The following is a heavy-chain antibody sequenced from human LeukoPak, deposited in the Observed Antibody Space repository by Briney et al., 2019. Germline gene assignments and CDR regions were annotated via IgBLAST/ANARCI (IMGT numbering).Heavy chain of an antibody. Sequence: GGSLRLSCAASGCTFSSYGMHWVRQAPGKGLEWVAVIWYDGSNKYYADSVKGRFTISRDNSKNTLYLQMNSLRAEDTAVYYCASDTAHSYYYGMDVWGQGTTVTVSS. CDR2: IWYDGSNK. CDR3: ASDTAHSYYYGMDV. V-gene: IGHV3-33*01. CDR1: GCTFSSYG. J-gene: IGHJ6*02. D-gene: IGHD4-17*01.